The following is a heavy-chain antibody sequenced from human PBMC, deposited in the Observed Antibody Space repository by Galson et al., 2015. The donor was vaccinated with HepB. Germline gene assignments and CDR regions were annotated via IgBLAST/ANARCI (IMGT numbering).Heavy chain of an antibody. CDR2: IRSKAYGGTT. J-gene: IGHJ4*02. V-gene: IGHV3-49*04. CDR3: TRDHSNFDY. D-gene: IGHD6-13*01. Sequence: SLRLSCAASGFTFGDYAMSWVRQAPGKGLEWVGFIRSKAYGGTTEYAASVKGRFTISRDDSKSIAYLQMNSLKTEGTAVYYCTRDHSNFDYWGQGTLVTVSS. CDR1: GFTFGDYA.